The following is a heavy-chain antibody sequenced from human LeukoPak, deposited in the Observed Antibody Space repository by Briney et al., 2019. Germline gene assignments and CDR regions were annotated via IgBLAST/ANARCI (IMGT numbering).Heavy chain of an antibody. Sequence: GATVKVSCKASGYTFTRYYMHWVRQATGQGLEWMGIIDPSGGSTSYAQKFQGRVTMIRDTSTSTVYMELSSLRSEDTAIYYCARVGCGGDCYADDFDIWGQGTMVTVVS. CDR1: GYTFTRYY. D-gene: IGHD2-21*02. J-gene: IGHJ3*02. CDR3: ARVGCGGDCYADDFDI. CDR2: IDPSGGST. V-gene: IGHV1-46*01.